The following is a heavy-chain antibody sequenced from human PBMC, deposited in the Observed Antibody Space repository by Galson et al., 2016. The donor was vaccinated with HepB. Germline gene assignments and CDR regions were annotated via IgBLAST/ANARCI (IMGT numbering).Heavy chain of an antibody. CDR1: GFTFSYNA. Sequence: SLRLSCAASGFTFSYNALHWVRQAPGTGLEWVSVISYDGCRRYSADSVRGRITIYRDNSKNTRFLQMTSMTREDTAVYFCATYPEYNNSTGTFDYWGQGSLVTVSS. D-gene: IGHD1-1*01. V-gene: IGHV3-30*04. J-gene: IGHJ4*02. CDR2: ISYDGCRR. CDR3: ATYPEYNNSTGTFDY.